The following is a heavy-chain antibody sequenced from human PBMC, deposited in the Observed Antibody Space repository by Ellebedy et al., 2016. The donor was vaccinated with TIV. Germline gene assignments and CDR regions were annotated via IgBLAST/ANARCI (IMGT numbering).Heavy chain of an antibody. J-gene: IGHJ5*02. Sequence: GGSLRLXCAASRFTFSSYTMNWVRQAPGKGLEWVSSITSIGTDIYYADSVKGRFTISRDNAKNSLYLQMNSLRVEDTAVYYCARGVGGTSLNWFDPWGQGTLVTVSS. V-gene: IGHV3-21*01. CDR3: ARGVGGTSLNWFDP. D-gene: IGHD3-16*01. CDR2: ITSIGTDI. CDR1: RFTFSSYT.